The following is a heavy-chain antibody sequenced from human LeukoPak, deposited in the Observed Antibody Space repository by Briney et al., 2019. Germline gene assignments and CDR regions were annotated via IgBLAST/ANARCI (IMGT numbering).Heavy chain of an antibody. CDR2: IHNDGST. Sequence: GSLRLSCAASGFDVSINYMNWIRQSPEKGLEWVSIIHNDGSTYYADSVKGRFTVSRDNSKNTVSLQMDSLRVDDTGIYYCVRGFLQLTPYYFDYWGQGALVTVSS. CDR1: GFDVSINY. D-gene: IGHD1-1*01. J-gene: IGHJ4*02. CDR3: VRGFLQLTPYYFDY. V-gene: IGHV3-66*01.